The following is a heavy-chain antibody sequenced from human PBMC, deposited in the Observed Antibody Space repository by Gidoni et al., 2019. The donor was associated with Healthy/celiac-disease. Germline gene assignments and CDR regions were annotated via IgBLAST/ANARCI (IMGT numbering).Heavy chain of an antibody. CDR1: GFTFSSYS. J-gene: IGHJ3*02. Sequence: EVQLVESGGGLVQPGGSLRLSCAASGFTFSSYSMNWVRKAPGKGLEWGSYISSSSSTIYYADSVKGRFTISRDNAKNSLYLQMNSLRAEDTAVYYCARAGGLVLRFLEWLPAGAFDIWGQGTMVTVSS. CDR2: ISSSSSTI. CDR3: ARAGGLVLRFLEWLPAGAFDI. D-gene: IGHD3-3*01. V-gene: IGHV3-48*04.